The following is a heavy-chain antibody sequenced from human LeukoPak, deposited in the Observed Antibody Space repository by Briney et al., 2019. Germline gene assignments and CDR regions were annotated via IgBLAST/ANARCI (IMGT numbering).Heavy chain of an antibody. V-gene: IGHV1-69*05. CDR2: IIPIFGTA. CDR1: GGTFSSYA. J-gene: IGHJ6*03. CDR3: ARDRVEMVPTPGGYYYYMDV. D-gene: IGHD5-24*01. Sequence: SVKVSCKASGGTFSSYAISWVRQAPGQGLEWMGGIIPIFGTANYAQKFQGRVTITTDESTSTAYMELSSLRSEDTAVYYCARDRVEMVPTPGGYYYYMDVWGKGTTVTVSS.